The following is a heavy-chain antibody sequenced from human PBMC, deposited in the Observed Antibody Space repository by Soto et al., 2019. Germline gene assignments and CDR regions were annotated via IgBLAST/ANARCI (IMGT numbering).Heavy chain of an antibody. CDR2: IFYSGNT. J-gene: IGHJ4*01. V-gene: IGHV4-59*01. D-gene: IGHD3-10*01. Sequence: WKTPSISRAVPGECRSPNGCTCIRQPPGKGLEWIGYIFYSGNTNYNPSLRSRVTISVDTSKSQFSLKLSSVTAADTAVYFCARDSGDSYPFDYCG. CDR1: GECRSPNG. CDR3: ARDSGDSYPFDY.